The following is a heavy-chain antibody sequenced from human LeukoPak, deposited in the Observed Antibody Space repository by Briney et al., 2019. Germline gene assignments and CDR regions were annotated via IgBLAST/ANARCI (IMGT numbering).Heavy chain of an antibody. Sequence: GGSLRLSCAASGFTLSDYAMYWVRQAPGKGLVWVSRFTADGSSTIYADSVMGRFTVSRGIAKNALYLQMYSLRAEDTAVYYCARAQMGTPTDCWGQGTLVTVSS. J-gene: IGHJ4*02. D-gene: IGHD1-14*01. CDR2: FTADGSST. CDR3: ARAQMGTPTDC. CDR1: GFTLSDYA. V-gene: IGHV3-74*01.